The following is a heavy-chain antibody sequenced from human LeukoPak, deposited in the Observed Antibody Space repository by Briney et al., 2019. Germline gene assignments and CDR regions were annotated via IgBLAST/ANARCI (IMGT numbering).Heavy chain of an antibody. CDR2: ISSSSSPI. Sequence: TGGSLRLSCAASGFTFSSYSMNWVRQAPGKGLEWVSYISSSSSPIYYADSVKGRFTISRDNAKNSLYLQMNSLRAEDTAVYYCAREDSGSYYGFDYWGQGTLVTVSS. D-gene: IGHD1-26*01. CDR3: AREDSGSYYGFDY. J-gene: IGHJ4*02. V-gene: IGHV3-48*04. CDR1: GFTFSSYS.